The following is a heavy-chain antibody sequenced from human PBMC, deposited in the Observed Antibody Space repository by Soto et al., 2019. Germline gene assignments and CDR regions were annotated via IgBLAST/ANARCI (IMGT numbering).Heavy chain of an antibody. D-gene: IGHD3-10*01. Sequence: GGSLRLSCSASGFTFSRYSMSWVRQAPGKGLEWVSGFRTGGDDGTTYYADSVKGRFTISRDNSKNTLFLQMNSLRAEDTAIYYCAKKVNSGPGSQYFDYWGQGTLVTVSS. CDR3: AKKVNSGPGSQYFDY. CDR1: GFTFSRYS. V-gene: IGHV3-23*01. J-gene: IGHJ4*02. CDR2: FRTGGDDGTT.